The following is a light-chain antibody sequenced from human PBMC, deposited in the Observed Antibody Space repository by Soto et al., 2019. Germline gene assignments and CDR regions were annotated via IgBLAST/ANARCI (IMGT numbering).Light chain of an antibody. J-gene: IGKJ2*02. V-gene: IGKV3-20*01. CDR1: QSVSSSY. CDR3: QQYGSALMCT. Sequence: EIVLTQSPGTLSLSPGERATLSCRASQSVSSSYFAWYQQKPGQAPRLLVYGASSRSTSIPDRFSGSGSGTDFTLNISRLEYEAFAVYVCQQYGSALMCTCGEGIKLEIK. CDR2: GAS.